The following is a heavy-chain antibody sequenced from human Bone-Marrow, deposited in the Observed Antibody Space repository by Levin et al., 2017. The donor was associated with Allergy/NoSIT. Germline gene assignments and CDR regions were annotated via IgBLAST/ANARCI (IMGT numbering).Heavy chain of an antibody. J-gene: IGHJ4*02. CDR3: ARVYHDFWSGYD. CDR1: GGSISSYY. D-gene: IGHD3-3*01. Sequence: SQTLSLTSTVSGGSISSYYWSWIRQPPGKGLDWIGYIYYNGSTNYNPSLKSRVTISVDTSRNQFSLKLTSVTAADTAVYYCARVYHDFWSGYDWGQGTLVTVSS. CDR2: IYYNGST. V-gene: IGHV4-59*01.